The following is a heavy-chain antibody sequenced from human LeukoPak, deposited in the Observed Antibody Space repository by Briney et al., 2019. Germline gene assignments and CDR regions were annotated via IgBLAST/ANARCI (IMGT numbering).Heavy chain of an antibody. Sequence: GGSLRLSCAASGFTFSSYGIHWVRQAPGKGLEWVAFIQYDGSNKYYADSVKGRFTISRDNSKNTLYLQMNSLRAEDTALYHCARGRGYCSSTSCYQDYWGQGTLVTVSS. V-gene: IGHV3-30*02. CDR3: ARGRGYCSSTSCYQDY. J-gene: IGHJ4*02. D-gene: IGHD2-2*01. CDR1: GFTFSSYG. CDR2: IQYDGSNK.